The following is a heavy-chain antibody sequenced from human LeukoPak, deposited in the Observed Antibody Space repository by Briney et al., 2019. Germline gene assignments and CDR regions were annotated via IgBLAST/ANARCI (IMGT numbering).Heavy chain of an antibody. CDR3: AKASSGSYYSNFDY. D-gene: IGHD3-10*01. Sequence: GGSLRLSCAASEFTFRIYDMTWVRQAPGEGLEWVSVISSGGSAYYADSMKGRFTISRDNSKNTLYLEMNSLRADDTAVYYCAKASSGSYYSNFDYWGQGTLVTVSS. V-gene: IGHV3-23*01. CDR2: ISSGGSA. J-gene: IGHJ4*02. CDR1: EFTFRIYD.